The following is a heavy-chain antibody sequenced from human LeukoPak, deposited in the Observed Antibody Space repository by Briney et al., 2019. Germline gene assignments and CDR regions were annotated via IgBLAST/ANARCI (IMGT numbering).Heavy chain of an antibody. CDR1: GFTVSSNY. J-gene: IGHJ3*02. Sequence: GGSLRLSCAASGFTVSSNYMSWVRQAPGKGLEWVSVIYSGGSTYYADSVKGRFTISRDNSKNTRYLQMNSLSAEDTAVYYCAREKGGYSSSWGAFDIWGQGTMVTVSS. CDR2: IYSGGST. V-gene: IGHV3-53*01. D-gene: IGHD6-13*01. CDR3: AREKGGYSSSWGAFDI.